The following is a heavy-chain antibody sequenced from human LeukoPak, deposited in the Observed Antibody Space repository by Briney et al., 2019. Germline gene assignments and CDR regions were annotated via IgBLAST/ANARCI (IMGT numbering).Heavy chain of an antibody. J-gene: IGHJ3*02. CDR1: GFTFSSYS. V-gene: IGHV3-21*04. CDR3: AKDIRYDSSGYYWSDAFDI. CDR2: ISSSSSYI. D-gene: IGHD3-22*01. Sequence: GGSLRLSCAASGFTFSSYSMNWVRQAPGKGLEWVSSISSSSSYIYYADSVKGRFTISRDNAKNSLYLQMNSLRAEDTAVYYCAKDIRYDSSGYYWSDAFDIWGQGTMVTVSS.